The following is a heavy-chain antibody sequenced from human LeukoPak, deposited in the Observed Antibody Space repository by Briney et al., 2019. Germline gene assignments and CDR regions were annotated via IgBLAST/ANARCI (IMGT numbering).Heavy chain of an antibody. J-gene: IGHJ4*02. V-gene: IGHV4-34*01. CDR1: GGSFSGYY. D-gene: IGHD3-16*01. CDR2: INHSGST. Sequence: SETLSLTCAVYGGSFSGYYWSWIRQPPGKGLEWIGEINHSGSTNYNPSLKSRVTISVDTSKNQFSLKLSSVTAADTAVYYCARGHLRILDYWGQGTLSPSPQ. CDR3: ARGHLRILDY.